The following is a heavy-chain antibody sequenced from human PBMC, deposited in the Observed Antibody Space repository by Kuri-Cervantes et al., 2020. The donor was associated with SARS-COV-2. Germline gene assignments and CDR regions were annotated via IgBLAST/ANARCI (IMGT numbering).Heavy chain of an antibody. Sequence: SGPTLVKPTQTLTLTCTFSGFSLSTSGVGVGWIRQPPGKALEWLALIYWNDDKRYSPSLKSRLTITKVTSKNQVVLTMTNMDPVDTATYYCAHRRGVWYSSSSVDFDYWGQGTTVTVSS. J-gene: IGHJ4*02. CDR1: GFSLSTSGVG. CDR2: IYWNDDK. D-gene: IGHD6-6*01. CDR3: AHRRGVWYSSSSVDFDY. V-gene: IGHV2-5*01.